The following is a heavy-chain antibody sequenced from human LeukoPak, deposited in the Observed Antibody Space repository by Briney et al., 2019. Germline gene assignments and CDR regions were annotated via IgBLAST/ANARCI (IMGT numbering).Heavy chain of an antibody. Sequence: GGSLRLSCAASGFDFSSNWMHWVRHAPGQGLVWVSRIKGDGISTNYADSVKGRFTISRDIAKNTLYLQMNSLRAEDTAVYYCAKRSPYYGSGSYRDKYYYFDYWGQGTLVTVSS. CDR3: AKRSPYYGSGSYRDKYYYFDY. V-gene: IGHV3-74*01. D-gene: IGHD3-10*01. CDR1: GFDFSSNW. CDR2: IKGDGIST. J-gene: IGHJ4*02.